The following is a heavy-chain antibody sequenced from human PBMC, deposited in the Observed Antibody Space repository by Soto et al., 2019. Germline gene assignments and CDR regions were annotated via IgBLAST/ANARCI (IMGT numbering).Heavy chain of an antibody. V-gene: IGHV1-69*13. J-gene: IGHJ6*02. Sequence: GASVEVSCKASGGTFSSYAISWVRQAPGQGLEWMGGIIPIFGTANYAQKFQGRVTITADESTSTAYMELSSLRSEDTAVYYCARGYCSGGSCYTYYYYYGMDVWGQGTTVTVSS. CDR3: ARGYCSGGSCYTYYYYYGMDV. CDR2: IIPIFGTA. CDR1: GGTFSSYA. D-gene: IGHD2-15*01.